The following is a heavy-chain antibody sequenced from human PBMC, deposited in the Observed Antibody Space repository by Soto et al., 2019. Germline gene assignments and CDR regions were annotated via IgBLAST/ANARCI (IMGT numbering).Heavy chain of an antibody. CDR1: GFIFSDHY. Sequence: EVQLVESGGGLVQPGVSLRLSCAASGFIFSDHYMDWDRQAPGKGLEWVGSIRNKANNYTTEYAASMKGRFSISRDDSNISLYLQLNILKTEDTAVYFCAKEGAVFYFDYWGQWAPVTVSS. CDR2: IRNKANNYTT. V-gene: IGHV3-72*01. J-gene: IGHJ4*02. CDR3: AKEGAVFYFDY. D-gene: IGHD3-16*01.